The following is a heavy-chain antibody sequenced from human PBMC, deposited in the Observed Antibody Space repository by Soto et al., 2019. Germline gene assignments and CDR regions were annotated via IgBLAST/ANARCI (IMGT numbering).Heavy chain of an antibody. CDR2: IIPIFGTA. J-gene: IGHJ4*02. CDR3: ARERMGGADY. Sequence: QVQLVQSGAEVKKPGSSVKVSCKASGGTFSSYAISWVRQAPGQGLEWMGGIIPIFGTANYAQKFQGRVTMTRDTSISTAYMELSRLRSDDTAVYYCARERMGGADYWGQGTLVTVSS. D-gene: IGHD3-16*01. CDR1: GGTFSSYA. V-gene: IGHV1-69*06.